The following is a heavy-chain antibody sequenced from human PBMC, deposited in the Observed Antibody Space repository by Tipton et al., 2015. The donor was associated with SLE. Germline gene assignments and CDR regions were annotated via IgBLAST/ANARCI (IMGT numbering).Heavy chain of an antibody. D-gene: IGHD6-13*01. J-gene: IGHJ4*02. CDR1: GFTFSTYA. Sequence: GSLRLSCAASGFTFSTYAMSWVRQAPGKGLEWVSVIYSGGSTYYADSVKGRFTISRDNSKNTLYLQMNSLRAEDTAVYYCATQYSSSWYYFDHRGQGTLVTVSS. V-gene: IGHV3-23*03. CDR2: IYSGGST. CDR3: ATQYSSSWYYFDH.